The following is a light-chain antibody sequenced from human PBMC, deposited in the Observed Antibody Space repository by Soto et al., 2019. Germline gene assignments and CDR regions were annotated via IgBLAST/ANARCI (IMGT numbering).Light chain of an antibody. CDR3: QQYNNWPLYT. V-gene: IGKV3-15*01. CDR2: GAS. CDR1: QSVSSN. Sequence: EIVMTQSPATLSVSPGERATLSCRASQSVSSNLAWYQQKPGQAPRLLIYGASTRATGSPARFSGGGSGTEFTLTISSLQSEDFAVYYCQQYNNWPLYTFGQGTKLEI. J-gene: IGKJ2*01.